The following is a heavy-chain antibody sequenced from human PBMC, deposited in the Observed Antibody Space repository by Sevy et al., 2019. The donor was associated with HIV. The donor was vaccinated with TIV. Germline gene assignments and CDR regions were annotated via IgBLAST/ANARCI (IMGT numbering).Heavy chain of an antibody. CDR3: AREEGGSSGWYPNRHAFDI. V-gene: IGHV1-69*06. Sequence: ASVKVSCKASGGTFSSYAISWVRQAPGQGLEWMGGIIPTFGTANYAQKFQGRVTITADKSTSTAYMELSSLRSEDTAVYYCAREEGGSSGWYPNRHAFDIWGQGTMVTVSS. D-gene: IGHD6-19*01. J-gene: IGHJ3*02. CDR1: GGTFSSYA. CDR2: IIPTFGTA.